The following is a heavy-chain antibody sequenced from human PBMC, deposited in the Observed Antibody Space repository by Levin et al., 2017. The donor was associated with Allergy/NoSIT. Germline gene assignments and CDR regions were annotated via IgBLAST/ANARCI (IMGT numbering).Heavy chain of an antibody. CDR1: GFSFSVYG. CDR2: MSYDGSNI. V-gene: IGHV3-30*18. D-gene: IGHD1-14*01. J-gene: IGHJ6*03. Sequence: SCAASGFSFSVYGMHWVRQAPGKGLEWVALMSYDGSNIHYADSVKGRFTISRDNSKRTLYLQMNSLRAEDTAVYYCAKGTSYSYYYIDVWGTGTTVTVSS. CDR3: AKGTSYSYYYIDV.